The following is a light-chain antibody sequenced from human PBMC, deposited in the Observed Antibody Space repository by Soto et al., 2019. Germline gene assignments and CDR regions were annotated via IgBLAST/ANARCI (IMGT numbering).Light chain of an antibody. J-gene: IGKJ1*01. CDR1: QSVSSY. V-gene: IGKV3-11*01. CDR3: PQRSNWPQRT. CDR2: DAS. Sequence: GERATLSCRASQSVSSYLAWYQQKPGQAPRLLIYDASNRATCIPARFSGSGSGTDFTLTLSSLEPEDFAVYCCPQRSNWPQRTFGQGTKV.